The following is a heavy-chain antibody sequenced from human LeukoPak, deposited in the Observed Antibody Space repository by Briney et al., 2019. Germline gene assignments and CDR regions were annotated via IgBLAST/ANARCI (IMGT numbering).Heavy chain of an antibody. J-gene: IGHJ4*02. CDR3: ARDWDSSGYLDY. CDR1: GFTFSSYS. V-gene: IGHV3-21*01. Sequence: GGSLRLSCAASGFTFSSYSMNWVRQAPGKGLEWVSSISSSSTYIYYADSVKGRFTIPRDNAKNSLYLQMNSLRAEDTAVYYCARDWDSSGYLDYWGQGTLVTVSS. D-gene: IGHD3-22*01. CDR2: ISSSSTYI.